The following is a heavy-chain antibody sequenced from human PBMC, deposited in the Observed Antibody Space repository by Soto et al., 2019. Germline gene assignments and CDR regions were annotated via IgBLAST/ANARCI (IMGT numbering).Heavy chain of an antibody. CDR1: GDTFTSYD. D-gene: IGHD2-2*01. Sequence: QVQLVQSGAEVKKPGASVQVSCKASGDTFTSYDINWVRQAPGQGLEGMGWMNPNSGKTHYAPKFQGRVTMTRNTSISTAYMALSGLRSEDTAVYFCATWGHCISTSRYVLGGFDPWGQGTLVIVSS. J-gene: IGHJ5*02. V-gene: IGHV1-8*01. CDR3: ATWGHCISTSRYVLGGFDP. CDR2: MNPNSGKT.